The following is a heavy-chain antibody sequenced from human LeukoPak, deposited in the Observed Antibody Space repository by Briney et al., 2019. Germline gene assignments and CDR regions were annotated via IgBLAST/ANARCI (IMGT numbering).Heavy chain of an antibody. CDR1: GGSISSYY. Sequence: SETLSLTCTVFGGSISSYYWSWIRQPPGKGLEWIGYIYYSGSTNYNPSLKSRVTISVDTSKNQFSLKLSSVTAADTAVYYCARVVGQWLIDYWGQGTLVTVSS. CDR2: IYYSGST. J-gene: IGHJ4*02. D-gene: IGHD6-19*01. V-gene: IGHV4-59*01. CDR3: ARVVGQWLIDY.